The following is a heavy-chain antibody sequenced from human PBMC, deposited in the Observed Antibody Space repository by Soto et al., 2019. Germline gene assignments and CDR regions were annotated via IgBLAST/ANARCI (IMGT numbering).Heavy chain of an antibody. CDR1: GGSFSGYY. Sequence: SETLSLTCSVYGGSFSGYYWSWIRQPPGKGLEWIGEINHSGSTNYNPSLKSRVTISVDTSKNQFSLKLSSVTAADTAVYYCARGVFPYSGYDGAGQDKYYFDEWGQGTLVTL. J-gene: IGHJ4*02. V-gene: IGHV4-34*01. CDR2: INHSGST. D-gene: IGHD5-12*01. CDR3: ARGVFPYSGYDGAGQDKYYFDE.